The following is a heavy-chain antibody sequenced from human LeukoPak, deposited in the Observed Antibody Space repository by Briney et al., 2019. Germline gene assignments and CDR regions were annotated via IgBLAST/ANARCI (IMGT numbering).Heavy chain of an antibody. J-gene: IGHJ4*02. CDR1: GFTFSSYA. Sequence: GGSLRLSCAASGFTFSSYAMSWVRQAPGKGLEWVSGISGSGGSTYYADSVKGRFTISRDNSKNTVYLQMNSLRTEDTAVYYCAKTPKIRGVSNFDYWGQGTLVTVSS. CDR2: ISGSGGST. V-gene: IGHV3-23*01. CDR3: AKTPKIRGVSNFDY. D-gene: IGHD3-10*01.